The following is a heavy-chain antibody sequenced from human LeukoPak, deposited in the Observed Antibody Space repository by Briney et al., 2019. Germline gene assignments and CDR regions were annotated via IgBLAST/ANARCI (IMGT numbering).Heavy chain of an antibody. V-gene: IGHV3-48*03. CDR1: GFTFSSYE. J-gene: IGHJ4*02. CDR3: AREQGIVDSFDC. D-gene: IGHD3-22*01. Sequence: GGFLGLSCAASGFTFSSYEIDWVRQAPGKGLEWVSYISSSGSTVYYADSVRGRFTISRDNAKNSLYLQMNSLRAEDTAVYYCAREQGIVDSFDCWGQGTLVTVSS. CDR2: ISSSGSTV.